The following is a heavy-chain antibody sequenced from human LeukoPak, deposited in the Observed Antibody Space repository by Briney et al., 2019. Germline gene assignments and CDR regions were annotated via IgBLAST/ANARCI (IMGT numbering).Heavy chain of an antibody. Sequence: PGGSLRLSCVASGFTLSSHWMSWVRQAPGKGLEWVANINQDGSAKYFVDSVQGRFTISRDNAKNSMYLQMNSLRAEDTAVYYCARWEIRGTAHKLDYWGQGTLVTVSS. CDR3: ARWEIRGTAHKLDY. J-gene: IGHJ4*02. V-gene: IGHV3-7*01. CDR1: GFTLSSHW. D-gene: IGHD1-7*01. CDR2: INQDGSAK.